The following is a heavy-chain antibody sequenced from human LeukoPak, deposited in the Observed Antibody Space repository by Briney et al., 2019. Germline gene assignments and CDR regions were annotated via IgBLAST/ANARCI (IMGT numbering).Heavy chain of an antibody. CDR3: AKDPSWSGYFDY. Sequence: GGSLRLSCAASGFTFSSYAMSWVRQAPGKGLEWVSAISGSGGSTYYADSVKGRFTISRDNSRNTQYLQMNSLRAEDTAVYYCAKDPSWSGYFDYWGQGTLVTVSS. J-gene: IGHJ4*02. D-gene: IGHD6-13*01. CDR1: GFTFSSYA. CDR2: ISGSGGST. V-gene: IGHV3-23*01.